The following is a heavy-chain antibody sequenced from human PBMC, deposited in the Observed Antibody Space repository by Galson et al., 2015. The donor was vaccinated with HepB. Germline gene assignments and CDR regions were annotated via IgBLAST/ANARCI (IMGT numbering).Heavy chain of an antibody. CDR2: IKQDGSEK. J-gene: IGHJ4*02. D-gene: IGHD3-3*01. CDR3: ARDDVLRFLEWLSD. V-gene: IGHV3-7*03. Sequence: SLRLSCAASGFTFSSYWMSWVRQAPGKGLEWVANIKQDGSEKYYVDSVKGRFTISRDNAKNSLYLQMNSLRAEDTAVYYCARDDVLRFLEWLSDWGQGTLVTVSS. CDR1: GFTFSSYW.